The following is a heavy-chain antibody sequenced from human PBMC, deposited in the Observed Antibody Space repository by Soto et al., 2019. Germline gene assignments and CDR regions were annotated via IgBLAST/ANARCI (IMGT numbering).Heavy chain of an antibody. Sequence: EVHLRESGGGLVQPGGSLRLSCAASGFTFSSYAMSWVRQAPGKGLEWVSSITSGGGSTYYGDSVKGRFTMSRDNSKNTLYLQMDSLRAEDKAVYYCAKEVARIHVWPSIRDYWGQGTLVTVSS. CDR2: ITSGGGST. CDR1: GFTFSSYA. CDR3: AKEVARIHVWPSIRDY. V-gene: IGHV3-23*01. D-gene: IGHD5-18*01. J-gene: IGHJ4*02.